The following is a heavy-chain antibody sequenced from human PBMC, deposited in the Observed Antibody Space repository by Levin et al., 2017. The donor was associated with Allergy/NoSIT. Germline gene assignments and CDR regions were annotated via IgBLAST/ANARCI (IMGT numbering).Heavy chain of an antibody. J-gene: IGHJ3*02. D-gene: IGHD2-15*01. CDR3: SRGCSGGSCYGDAFDI. Sequence: SETLSLTCTVSGGSISSYYWSWIRQPPGKGLEWIGYIYYSGSTNYNPSLKSRVTISVDTSKNQFSLKLSSVAAADTAVYYCSRGCSGGSCYGDAFDIWGQGTMVTVSS. CDR1: GGSISSYY. V-gene: IGHV4-59*01. CDR2: IYYSGST.